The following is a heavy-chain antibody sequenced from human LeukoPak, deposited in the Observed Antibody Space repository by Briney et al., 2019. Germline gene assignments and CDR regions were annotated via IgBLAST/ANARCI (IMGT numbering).Heavy chain of an antibody. CDR1: DDSIGNYY. CDR2: IYFSGST. CDR3: ARGDYGDSTFDY. D-gene: IGHD4-17*01. Sequence: SETLSLTCTVSDDSIGNYYWSWIRQSPGKGLEWIGYIYFSGSTNYNPSLKRRVTMSVVTSKNQFSLRLTSVTAADTATYYCARGDYGDSTFDYWGQGTLVTVSS. V-gene: IGHV4-59*01. J-gene: IGHJ4*02.